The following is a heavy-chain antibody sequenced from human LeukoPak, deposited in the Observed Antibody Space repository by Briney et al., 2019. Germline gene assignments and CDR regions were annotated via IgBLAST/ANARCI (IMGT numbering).Heavy chain of an antibody. Sequence: GGPLRLSCVASGFTFSNYAMSWVRQAPGKRLEWVSAVTCRAGSTYYADSVKGRFTISRDNSRNTLFLQMNSLRAEDTAIYYCAKWGDFDILTGYYVSDFWGQGTLVTVSS. V-gene: IGHV3-23*01. J-gene: IGHJ4*02. D-gene: IGHD3-9*01. CDR3: AKWGDFDILTGYYVSDF. CDR1: GFTFSNYA. CDR2: VTCRAGST.